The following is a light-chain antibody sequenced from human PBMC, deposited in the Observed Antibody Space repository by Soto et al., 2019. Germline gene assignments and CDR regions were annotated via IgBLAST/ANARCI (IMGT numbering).Light chain of an antibody. CDR1: SSDVGGYNY. CDR3: SSYTSSSTVV. CDR2: DGD. Sequence: QSVLTQPASISGSPGQSITISCTGTSSDVGGYNYVSWYQQHPSKAPKLMIYDGDNRTSGVSYRFSGSKSGKTASLTTSGLQAEDDADYYCSSYTSSSTVVFGGGTKLTVL. J-gene: IGLJ2*01. V-gene: IGLV2-14*01.